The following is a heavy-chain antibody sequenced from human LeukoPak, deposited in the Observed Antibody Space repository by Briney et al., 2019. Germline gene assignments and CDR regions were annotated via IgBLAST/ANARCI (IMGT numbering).Heavy chain of an antibody. Sequence: ASVKVSCKASGYTFTSYDINWVRQATGQGLEWMGWMNPNSGHTGYAHKFQGRVTMTRDTSIGTAYMELSSLRFEDTAVYYCARYFSGRGYTYADGDYWGRGTPVTVSS. D-gene: IGHD5-18*01. CDR3: ARYFSGRGYTYADGDY. CDR2: MNPNSGHT. J-gene: IGHJ4*02. V-gene: IGHV1-8*01. CDR1: GYTFTSYD.